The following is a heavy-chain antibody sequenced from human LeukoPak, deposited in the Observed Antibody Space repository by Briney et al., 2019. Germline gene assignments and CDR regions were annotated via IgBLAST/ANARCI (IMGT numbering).Heavy chain of an antibody. CDR1: GGSISSSSYY. J-gene: IGHJ6*02. CDR2: IYYSGST. V-gene: IGHV4-39*07. D-gene: IGHD3-10*01. Sequence: KSSETLSLTCAVSGGSISSSSYYWGWIRQPPGKGLEWIGSIYYSGSTNYNPSLKSRATISVDTSKNQFSLKLSSVTAADTAVYYCARDRGLWFGDYGMDLSGQGTTVSVSS. CDR3: ARDRGLWFGDYGMDL.